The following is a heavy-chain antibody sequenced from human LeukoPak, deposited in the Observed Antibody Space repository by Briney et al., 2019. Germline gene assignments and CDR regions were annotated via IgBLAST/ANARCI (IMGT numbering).Heavy chain of an antibody. J-gene: IGHJ4*02. Sequence: ASVKVSCKASGYTFTSYDINWVRQATGQGLEWMGGIIPIFGTANYAQKFQGRVTITADESTSTAYMELSSLRSEDTAVYYCARVPPPYGFDEYYFDYWGQGTLVTVSS. D-gene: IGHD4-17*01. CDR3: ARVPPPYGFDEYYFDY. CDR1: GYTFTSYD. CDR2: IIPIFGTA. V-gene: IGHV1-69*13.